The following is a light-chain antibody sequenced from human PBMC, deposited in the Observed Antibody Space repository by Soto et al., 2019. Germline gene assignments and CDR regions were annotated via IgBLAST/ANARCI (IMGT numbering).Light chain of an antibody. V-gene: IGLV1-40*01. Sequence: QSVLTQPPSVSGAPGQRVTISCTGSSSNIGAGYDVHWYQQLPETAPKLLIYGNSIRPSGVPDRFSGSKSGTSASLAITGLQAEAEADYYCQSYDSSLGAIFGGGTKLTVL. CDR1: SSNIGAGYD. CDR2: GNS. CDR3: QSYDSSLGAI. J-gene: IGLJ2*01.